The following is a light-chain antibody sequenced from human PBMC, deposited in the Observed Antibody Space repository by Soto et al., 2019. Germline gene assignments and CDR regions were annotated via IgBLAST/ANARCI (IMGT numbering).Light chain of an antibody. Sequence: QSALTQPASVSGSPGQWITISCTGTSSDVGGYNYVSWYQQHPGKAPKLMIYEVSNRPSGVSHRFSGSKSGNTASLTISRLQAEDEADYYCSSYTSSSTYVFGTGTKLTVL. CDR3: SSYTSSSTYV. CDR2: EVS. V-gene: IGLV2-14*01. J-gene: IGLJ1*01. CDR1: SSDVGGYNY.